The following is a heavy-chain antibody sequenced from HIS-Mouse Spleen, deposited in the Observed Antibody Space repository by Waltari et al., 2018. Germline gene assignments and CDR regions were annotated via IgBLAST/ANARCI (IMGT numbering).Heavy chain of an antibody. CDR1: GGSISSSRYY. V-gene: IGHV4-39*07. CDR3: AREIPYSSSWYDWYFDL. Sequence: QLQLQESGPGLVKPSETLSLTCTVSGGSISSSRYYWGWIRQPPGKGLEWIGCIYYSGSTYYNPSLKSRVTISVDTSKNQFSLKLSSVTAADTAVYYCAREIPYSSSWYDWYFDLWGRGTLVTVS. J-gene: IGHJ2*01. D-gene: IGHD6-13*01. CDR2: IYYSGST.